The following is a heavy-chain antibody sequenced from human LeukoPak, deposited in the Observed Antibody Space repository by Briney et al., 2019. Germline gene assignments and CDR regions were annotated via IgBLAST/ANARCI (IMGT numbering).Heavy chain of an antibody. V-gene: IGHV1-18*01. CDR2: ISAYNGNT. J-gene: IGHJ4*02. CDR1: GYTFTSYG. Sequence: ASVKVSCKASGYTFTSYGISWVRQAPGQGLEWMGWISAYNGNTNYAQKLQGRVTMARDTSTSTVYMELRSLRSEDTAVYYCARGYYYDSSAGPSEYWGQGTLVTVSS. D-gene: IGHD3-22*01. CDR3: ARGYYYDSSAGPSEY.